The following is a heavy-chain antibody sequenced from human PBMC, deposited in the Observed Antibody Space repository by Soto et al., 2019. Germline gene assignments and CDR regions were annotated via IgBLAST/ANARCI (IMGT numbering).Heavy chain of an antibody. CDR1: GGSISSGGYY. V-gene: IGHV4-31*03. Sequence: QVQLQESGPGLVKPSQTLSLTCTVSGGSISSGGYYWSWIRQHPGKGLEWIGYIYYSGSTYYNPSLKTRVTISVDTSKNQFSLKLSSVTAADTAVYYCARPILTVYYTDAFDIWGQGTMVTVSS. D-gene: IGHD3-9*01. CDR2: IYYSGST. CDR3: ARPILTVYYTDAFDI. J-gene: IGHJ3*02.